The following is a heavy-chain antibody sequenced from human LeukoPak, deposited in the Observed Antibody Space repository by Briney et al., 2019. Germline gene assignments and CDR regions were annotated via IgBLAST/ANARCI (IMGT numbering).Heavy chain of an antibody. CDR1: GGSFSGYY. D-gene: IGHD3-10*01. CDR2: INHSGST. Sequence: SETLSLTCAVYGGSFSGYYWSWIRQPPGKGLEWIGEINHSGSTNYNPSLKSRVTISVDTSKNQFSLKLSSVTAADTAVYYCARRVRSGVYYYYYYMDVWGKGTTVTVSS. V-gene: IGHV4-34*01. CDR3: ARRVRSGVYYYYYYMDV. J-gene: IGHJ6*03.